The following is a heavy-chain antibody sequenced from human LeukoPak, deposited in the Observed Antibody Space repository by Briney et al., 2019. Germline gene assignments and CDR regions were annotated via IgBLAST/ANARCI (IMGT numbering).Heavy chain of an antibody. CDR1: GGSISTYY. CDR2: IYYSGST. D-gene: IGHD2-15*01. V-gene: IGHV4-59*01. Sequence: PSETLSLTCSVSGGSISTYYWSWIRQPPGKGLEWIGYIYYSGSTNYNPSLKSRVTISADTSKNQFSLKLNSVTAADTAVYYCARGCGGSCHNDYWGQGTLVTVSS. CDR3: ARGCGGSCHNDY. J-gene: IGHJ4*02.